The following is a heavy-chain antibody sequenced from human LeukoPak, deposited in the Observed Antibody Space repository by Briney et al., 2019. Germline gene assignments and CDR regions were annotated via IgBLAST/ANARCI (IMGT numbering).Heavy chain of an antibody. CDR1: GLTFSSHG. V-gene: IGHV3-30*02. CDR3: AKDRETNWFDP. Sequence: GGSLRLSCAASGLTFSSHGMHWVRQAPGKGLEWVAFIRNDGSNKYYGDSVKGRFTICRDNSKNTLYLQMNRLRAEDTAVYFCAKDRETNWFDPWGQGTLVTVSS. J-gene: IGHJ5*02. CDR2: IRNDGSNK.